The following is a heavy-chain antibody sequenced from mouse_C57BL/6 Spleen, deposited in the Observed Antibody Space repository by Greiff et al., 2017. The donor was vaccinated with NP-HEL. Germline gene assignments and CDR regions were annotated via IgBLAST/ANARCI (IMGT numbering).Heavy chain of an antibody. CDR3: ARYYDYDGDY. V-gene: IGHV1-42*01. CDR2: INPSTGGT. CDR1: GYSFTGYY. J-gene: IGHJ2*01. D-gene: IGHD2-4*01. Sequence: VQLQQSGPELVKPGASVKISCKASGYSFTGYYMNWVKQSPEKSLEWIGEINPSTGGTTYNQKFKAKATLTVDQSSSTAYMQLKSLTSEDSAVYYCARYYDYDGDYWGQGTTLTVSS.